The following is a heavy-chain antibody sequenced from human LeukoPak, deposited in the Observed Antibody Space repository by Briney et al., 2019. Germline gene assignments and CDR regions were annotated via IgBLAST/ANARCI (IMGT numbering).Heavy chain of an antibody. D-gene: IGHD2-2*01. CDR3: ASALDCSSTSCSGRVAFDI. Sequence: ASVKVSCKASGGTFSGYAISWVRQAPGQGLEWMGGIIPIFGTANYAQKFQGRVTITADESTSTAYMELSSLRSEDTAVYYCASALDCSSTSCSGRVAFDIWGQATMVTVSS. CDR2: IIPIFGTA. V-gene: IGHV1-69*13. J-gene: IGHJ3*02. CDR1: GGTFSGYA.